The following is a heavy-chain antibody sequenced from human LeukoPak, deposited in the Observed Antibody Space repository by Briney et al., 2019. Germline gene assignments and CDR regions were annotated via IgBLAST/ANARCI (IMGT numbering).Heavy chain of an antibody. Sequence: GGSLRLSCAASGFTFSSYAMSWVRQAPGKGLEWVSAISGSGGSTYYADSVKGRFTISRDNSKNTLYLQMNSLRAEDTAVYYCAKDGLGNYYYGMGVWGQGTTVTVSS. D-gene: IGHD7-27*01. J-gene: IGHJ6*02. CDR1: GFTFSSYA. V-gene: IGHV3-23*01. CDR2: ISGSGGST. CDR3: AKDGLGNYYYGMGV.